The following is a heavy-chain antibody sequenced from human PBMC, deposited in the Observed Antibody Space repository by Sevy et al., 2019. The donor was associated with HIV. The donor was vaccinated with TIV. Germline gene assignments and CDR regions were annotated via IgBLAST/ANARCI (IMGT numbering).Heavy chain of an antibody. Sequence: ASVKVSCKASGYTFTGYYMHWVRQAPGQGLEWMGRINPNSGGTNYAQKFQGRVTMTRDTSISTAYMELSRLGSDDTAVYYCARGGRAARVFYYYYGMDVWGQGTTVTVSS. J-gene: IGHJ6*02. CDR2: INPNSGGT. CDR1: GYTFTGYY. V-gene: IGHV1-2*06. CDR3: ARGGRAARVFYYYYGMDV. D-gene: IGHD6-6*01.